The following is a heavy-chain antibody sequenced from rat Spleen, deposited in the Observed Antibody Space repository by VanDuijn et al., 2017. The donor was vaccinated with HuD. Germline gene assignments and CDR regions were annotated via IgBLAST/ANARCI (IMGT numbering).Heavy chain of an antibody. CDR2: ITNTGSNT. J-gene: IGHJ2*01. V-gene: IGHV5-31*01. CDR1: GFTFTYYW. CDR3: SKWGDSGYFDY. Sequence: EVQLVESGGGLVQPGRSLKLSCVASGFTFTYYWMTWIRQAPGKGLEWVASITNTGSNTYYPDSVKGRFTISRDNAKSTLYLQMDSLRSEDTATYYCSKWGDSGYFDYWGQGVMVTVSS. D-gene: IGHD4-3*01.